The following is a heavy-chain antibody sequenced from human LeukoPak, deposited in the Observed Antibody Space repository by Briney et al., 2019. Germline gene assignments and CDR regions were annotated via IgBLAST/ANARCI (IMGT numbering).Heavy chain of an antibody. V-gene: IGHV3-23*01. D-gene: IGHD3-22*01. CDR1: GFTFSSYS. CDR3: AKPLGYYYDSSGYPY. Sequence: GGSLRLSCAASGFTFSSYSMNWVRQAPGKGLEWVSAISGSGGSTYYADSVKGRFTISRDNSKNTLYLQMNSLRAEDTAVYYCAKPLGYYYDSSGYPYWGQGTLVTVSS. J-gene: IGHJ4*02. CDR2: ISGSGGST.